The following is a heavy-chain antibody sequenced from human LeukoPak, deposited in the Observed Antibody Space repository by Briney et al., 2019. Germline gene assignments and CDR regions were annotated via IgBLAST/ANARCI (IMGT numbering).Heavy chain of an antibody. CDR2: ISSNGGST. CDR1: GFTFSSYA. J-gene: IGHJ4*02. CDR3: ARDMAESGSSGWLFDY. V-gene: IGHV3-64*01. Sequence: GGSLRLSCAASGFTFSSYAMHWVRQAPGKGLEYVSAISSNGGSTYYANSVKGRFTISRDNSKNTLYLQMGSLRAEDMAVYYCARDMAESGSSGWLFDYWGQGALVTVSS. D-gene: IGHD6-19*01.